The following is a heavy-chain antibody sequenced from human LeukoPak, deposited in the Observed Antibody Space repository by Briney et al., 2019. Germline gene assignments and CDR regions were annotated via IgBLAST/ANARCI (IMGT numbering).Heavy chain of an antibody. CDR1: GFTFSNFW. D-gene: IGHD2-15*01. V-gene: IGHV3-7*03. J-gene: IGHJ4*02. CDR2: IKQDETEK. Sequence: GESLRLSCTASGFTFSNFWMGWVRLAPGKGLEWVANIKQDETEKFYLGSVKGRFTISRDNAKNSLYLQMNSLRAEDTAVYYCAREADVVVASLDNWGQGTLVTVSS. CDR3: AREADVVVASLDN.